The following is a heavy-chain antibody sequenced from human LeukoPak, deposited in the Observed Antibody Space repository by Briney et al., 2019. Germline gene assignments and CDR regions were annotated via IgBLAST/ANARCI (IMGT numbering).Heavy chain of an antibody. CDR3: AKDQDGSGGFDY. CDR1: GFTFSSYA. CDR2: ISGSGGST. V-gene: IGHV3-23*01. D-gene: IGHD3-10*01. Sequence: GGSLRLSCAASGFTFSSYAMSWVRQAPGKGLEWVSAISGSGGSTYYAGSVKGRFTISRDNSKNTLYLQMNSLRAEDTAVYYCAKDQDGSGGFDYWGQGTLVTVSS. J-gene: IGHJ4*02.